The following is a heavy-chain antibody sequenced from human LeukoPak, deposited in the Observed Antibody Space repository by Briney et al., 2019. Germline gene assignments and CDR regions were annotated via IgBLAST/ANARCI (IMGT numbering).Heavy chain of an antibody. D-gene: IGHD3-10*01. J-gene: IGHJ4*02. CDR3: ARQSYYYGSGSADFDY. Sequence: SETESLTCTVSGGSISSSSYYWGWIRQPPGKGLEWIGSIYYSGSTYYNPSLKSRVTISVDTSKNQFSLKLSSVTAADTAVYYCARQSYYYGSGSADFDYWGQGTLVTVSS. V-gene: IGHV4-39*01. CDR1: GGSISSSSYY. CDR2: IYYSGST.